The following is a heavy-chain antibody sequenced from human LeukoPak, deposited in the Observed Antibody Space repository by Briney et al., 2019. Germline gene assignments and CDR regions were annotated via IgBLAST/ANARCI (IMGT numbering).Heavy chain of an antibody. J-gene: IGHJ4*02. Sequence: GGSLRLSCAGSGFTFSSYWMSWVGQAPGKGLEWVANIKQDGSEKYYVDSVKGRFTISRDNAKNSLYLQMNSLRAEDTAVYYCARVSTIFGVEYFDYWRQGTLVTVSS. CDR2: IKQDGSEK. D-gene: IGHD3-3*01. CDR1: GFTFSSYW. CDR3: ARVSTIFGVEYFDY. V-gene: IGHV3-7*01.